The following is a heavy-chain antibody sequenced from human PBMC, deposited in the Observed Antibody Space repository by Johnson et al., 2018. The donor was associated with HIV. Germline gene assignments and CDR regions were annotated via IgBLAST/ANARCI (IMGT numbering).Heavy chain of an antibody. J-gene: IGHJ3*02. CDR2: IYSGGST. D-gene: IGHD3-10*01. CDR3: AIHYYGTLGAFDI. CDR1: GFTFSSNY. V-gene: IGHV3-66*02. Sequence: VQLVESGGGLVQPGGSLRLSCAASGFTFSSNYMSWVRQAPGKGLEWVSVIYSGGSTYYADSVKGRFTISRDNSKNTVYLQMNSLRAEDTAVYYCAIHYYGTLGAFDIWGQGTMVVVST.